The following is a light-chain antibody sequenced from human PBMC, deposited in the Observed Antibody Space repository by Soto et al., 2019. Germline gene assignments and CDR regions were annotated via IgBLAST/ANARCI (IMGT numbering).Light chain of an antibody. CDR1: QTFNNY. CDR2: AAT. V-gene: IGKV1-39*01. Sequence: DIQMPQSPSSLSGSFGYTVSITCRAGQTFNNYLNWYQHKPGKVPKLLIYAATALQSGVPSRFSASASGTDFTLTIINVQPEDCGTYYCQQSYTSQQTFGQGTKVDI. J-gene: IGKJ2*01. CDR3: QQSYTSQQT.